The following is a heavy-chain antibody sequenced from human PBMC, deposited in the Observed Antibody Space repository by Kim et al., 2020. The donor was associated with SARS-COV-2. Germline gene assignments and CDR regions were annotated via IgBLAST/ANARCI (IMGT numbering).Heavy chain of an antibody. CDR1: GFTFSYYY. V-gene: IGHV3-11*03. J-gene: IGHJ2*01. Sequence: GGSLRLSCAASGFTFSYYYMSWIRQAPGKWLDWVSYFSSISSYTNYADSVNGRFTISRDNAKNSLYLQMNSLRAEDPPVYYCARWVKELLWFGEFPPYWYFDLWGRGTLVTVSS. CDR3: ARWVKELLWFGEFPPYWYFDL. CDR2: FSSISSYT. D-gene: IGHD3-10*01.